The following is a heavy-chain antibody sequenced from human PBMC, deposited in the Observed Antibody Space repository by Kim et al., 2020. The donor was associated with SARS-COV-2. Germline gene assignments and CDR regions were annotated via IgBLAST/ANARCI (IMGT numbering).Heavy chain of an antibody. CDR3: ARDGPSIAAAGWYFDL. Sequence: GGSLRLSCAASGFTFSSYWMSWVRQAPGKGLEWVANIKQDGSEKYYVDSVKGRFTISRDNAKNSLYLQMNSLRAEDTAVYYCARDGPSIAAAGWYFDLWGRGTLVTVSS. V-gene: IGHV3-7*01. J-gene: IGHJ2*01. D-gene: IGHD6-13*01. CDR1: GFTFSSYW. CDR2: IKQDGSEK.